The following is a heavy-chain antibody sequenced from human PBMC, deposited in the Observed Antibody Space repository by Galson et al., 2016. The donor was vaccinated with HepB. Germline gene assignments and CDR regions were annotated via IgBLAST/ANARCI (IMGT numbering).Heavy chain of an antibody. CDR3: ARVSAYTYGYYFDS. Sequence: TLSLTCIVSGGSVNSGSYYWSWIRQHPVKGLEWIGYIYFTGSTFYNPSLKSRVSISVDTSKNQFSLNLTSVTAADTAVYSCARVSAYTYGYYFDSWGQGILVTVS. CDR2: IYFTGST. V-gene: IGHV4-31*03. D-gene: IGHD5-18*01. J-gene: IGHJ4*02. CDR1: GGSVNSGSYY.